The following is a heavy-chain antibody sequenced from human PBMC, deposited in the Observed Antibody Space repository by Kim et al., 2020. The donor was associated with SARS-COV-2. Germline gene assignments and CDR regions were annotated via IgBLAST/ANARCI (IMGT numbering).Heavy chain of an antibody. V-gene: IGHV3-74*01. J-gene: IGHJ4*02. Sequence: ADTVQVRFPISRDNAKNTLYLQLNTLRAEDTAVYYCTSHRAGAFDYWGQGTLVTVSS. D-gene: IGHD3-10*01. CDR3: TSHRAGAFDY.